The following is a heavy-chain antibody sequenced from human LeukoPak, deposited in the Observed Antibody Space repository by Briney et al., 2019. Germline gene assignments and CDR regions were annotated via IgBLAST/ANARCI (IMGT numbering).Heavy chain of an antibody. CDR3: ARRRMDILTGFDY. V-gene: IGHV4-59*08. D-gene: IGHD3-9*01. CDR2: IYYSGST. J-gene: IGHJ4*02. Sequence: SETLSLTCTVSGGSISSYYWSWIRQPPGKGLEWIGYIYYSGSTNYNPSLKSRVTISVDASKNQFSLKLSSLTAADTAVYYCARRRMDILTGFDYWGQGTLVTVSS. CDR1: GGSISSYY.